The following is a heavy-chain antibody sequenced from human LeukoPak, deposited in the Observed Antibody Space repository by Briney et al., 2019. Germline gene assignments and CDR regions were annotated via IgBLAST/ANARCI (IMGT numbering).Heavy chain of an antibody. Sequence: SETLSLTCAVYGGSFSGYYWSWIRQPPGKGLEWIGEINHSGSTNYNPSLKSRVTISVDTSKNQFSLKLSSVTATDTAVYYCARGGDILTGYYHDYWGQGTLVTVSS. CDR3: ARGGDILTGYYHDY. CDR1: GGSFSGYY. CDR2: INHSGST. J-gene: IGHJ4*02. V-gene: IGHV4-34*01. D-gene: IGHD3-9*01.